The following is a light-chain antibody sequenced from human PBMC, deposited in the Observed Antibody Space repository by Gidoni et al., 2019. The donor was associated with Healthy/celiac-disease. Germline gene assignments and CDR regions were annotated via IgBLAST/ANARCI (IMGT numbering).Light chain of an antibody. V-gene: IGLV1-47*01. J-gene: IGLJ3*02. CDR3: AAWDDSLSGPV. CDR1: SSNIGSNY. Sequence: QSVLTQPPPASGTPGHRVTISCSGSSSNIGSNYVYWYLQLPGTAPKLLIYRNNQRPSGVPDRFSGSKSGTSASLAISGLRSEDEADYYCAAWDDSLSGPVFGGGTKLTVL. CDR2: RNN.